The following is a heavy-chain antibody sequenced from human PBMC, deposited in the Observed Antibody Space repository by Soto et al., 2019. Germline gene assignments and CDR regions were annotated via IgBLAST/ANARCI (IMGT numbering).Heavy chain of an antibody. CDR3: AKTPIVGANGFDY. CDR2: ISYDGSNK. J-gene: IGHJ4*02. V-gene: IGHV3-30*18. Sequence: PGGSLRLSCAASGFTFRSYGMHWVRQAPGKGLEWVAVISYDGSNKYYADSVKGRFTISRDNSKNTLYLQMNSLRAEDTAVYYCAKTPIVGANGFDYWGQGTLVTVSS. D-gene: IGHD1-26*01. CDR1: GFTFRSYG.